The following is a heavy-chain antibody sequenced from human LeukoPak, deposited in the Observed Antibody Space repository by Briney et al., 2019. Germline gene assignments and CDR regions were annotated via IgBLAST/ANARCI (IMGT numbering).Heavy chain of an antibody. J-gene: IGHJ5*02. D-gene: IGHD3-9*01. V-gene: IGHV4-4*07. CDR1: GGSISSYY. CDR3: ARDADILTGYSPYNWFDP. CDR2: IYTSGST. Sequence: SETLSLTCTVSGGSISSYYWSWIRQPAGKGLEWIGRIYTSGSTNYNPTLKSRVTISVDTSKNQFSLKLSSVTAADTAVYYCARDADILTGYSPYNWFDPWGQGTLVTVSS.